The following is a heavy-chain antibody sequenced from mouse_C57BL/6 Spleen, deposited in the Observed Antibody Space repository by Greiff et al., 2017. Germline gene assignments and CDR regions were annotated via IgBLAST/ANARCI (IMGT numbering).Heavy chain of an antibody. V-gene: IGHV1-64*01. CDR1: GYTFTSYW. CDR3: ARRGDSNDGGLYYAMDD. Sequence: QVQLQQPGAELVKPGASVKLSCKASGYTFTSYWMHWVKQRPGQGLEWIGMIHPNSGSTNYNEKFKSKATLTVDKSSSTAYMQLSSLTSEDSAVYYCARRGDSNDGGLYYAMDDWGQGTSVTVSS. J-gene: IGHJ4*01. CDR2: IHPNSGST. D-gene: IGHD2-12*01.